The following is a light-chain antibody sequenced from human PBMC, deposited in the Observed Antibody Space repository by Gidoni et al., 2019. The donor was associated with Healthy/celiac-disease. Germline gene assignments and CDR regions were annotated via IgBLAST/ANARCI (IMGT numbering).Light chain of an antibody. V-gene: IGKV2-28*01. CDR1: QSLLHSNGYNY. CDR2: LGS. Sequence: DIVMTQSPLSLPVPPGEPASISCRSSQSLLHSNGYNYLDWYLQKPGQSPQLLIYLGSNRASGVPDRFSGSGSGTDFTLKISRVEAEDVGVYYCMQALQTSYTFXXXTKLEIK. CDR3: MQALQTSYT. J-gene: IGKJ2*01.